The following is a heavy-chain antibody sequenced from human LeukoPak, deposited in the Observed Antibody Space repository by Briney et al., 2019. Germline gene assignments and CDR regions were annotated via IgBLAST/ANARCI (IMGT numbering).Heavy chain of an antibody. J-gene: IGHJ2*01. V-gene: IGHV3-7*01. CDR3: ASLGPYWYFVL. CDR2: INQDGSEK. CDR1: GFGFSAFW. D-gene: IGHD3-16*01. Sequence: QTGGSLRLSCAASGFGFSAFWMTWVRQAPGKGLEWVASINQDGSEKYSVDSVKGRFTISRDNAKHSLYLQMNSLRAEDTAVYYCASLGPYWYFVLWGRGALVTVSS.